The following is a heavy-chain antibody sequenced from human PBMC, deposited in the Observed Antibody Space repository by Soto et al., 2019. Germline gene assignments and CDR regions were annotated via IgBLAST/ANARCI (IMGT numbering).Heavy chain of an antibody. J-gene: IGHJ4*02. CDR3: AKEQGSRWYDLDY. D-gene: IGHD6-13*01. CDR1: GFTFSNYA. CDR2: ISGSGGST. Sequence: EVQLLESGGGLVQPGGSLRLSCAASGFTFSNYAVTWVRQAPGKGLEWVSTISGSGGSTYYADSVKGRFTISRDNSKNTLCLRMYSLRAEDTAVYYCAKEQGSRWYDLDYWGQGPLFTVSS. V-gene: IGHV3-23*01.